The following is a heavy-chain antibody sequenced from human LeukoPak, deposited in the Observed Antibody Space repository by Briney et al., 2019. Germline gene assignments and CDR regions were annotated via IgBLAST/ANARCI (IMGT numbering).Heavy chain of an antibody. CDR3: ARRLVRGYYYYYMDV. Sequence: SETLSLTCTVSGGSISSYYWSWIRQPPGKGLEYIGYIYYSGYTNYNPSLKSRVTISVDTSKNQFSLKLSSVTAADTAVYYCARRLVRGYYYYYMDVWGKGTTVTISS. D-gene: IGHD6-19*01. J-gene: IGHJ6*03. V-gene: IGHV4-59*12. CDR2: IYYSGYT. CDR1: GGSISSYY.